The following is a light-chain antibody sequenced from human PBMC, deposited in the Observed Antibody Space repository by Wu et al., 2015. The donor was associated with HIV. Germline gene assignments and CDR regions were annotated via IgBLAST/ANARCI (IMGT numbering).Light chain of an antibody. V-gene: IGKV1-8*01. CDR2: AAS. J-gene: IGKJ4*01. Sequence: AIWMTQSPSSLSPSTGDRVTINCRASHDISSYLAWYQQKPGKAPKLLMYAASKLQPEVPSRFSGSGSGTNFTLTISCLQSEDSASYYCQQYYSYPLTFGGGTRV. CDR3: QQYYSYPLT. CDR1: HDISSY.